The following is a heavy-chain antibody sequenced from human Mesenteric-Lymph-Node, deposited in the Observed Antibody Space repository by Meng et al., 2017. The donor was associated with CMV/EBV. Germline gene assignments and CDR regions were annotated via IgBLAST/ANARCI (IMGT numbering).Heavy chain of an antibody. J-gene: IGHJ3*02. CDR2: ISAYNGNT. D-gene: IGHD2-2*01. V-gene: IGHV1-18*01. CDR3: ARDRWCSSTSCQTHDAFDI. CDR1: GYTFTSYA. Sequence: ASVKVSCKASGYTFTSYAISWVRQAPGQGFEWMGWISAYNGNTNYAQKVQGRVTMTTDTSTSTAYMELRSLRSDDTAVYYCARDRWCSSTSCQTHDAFDIWGQGTMVTVSS.